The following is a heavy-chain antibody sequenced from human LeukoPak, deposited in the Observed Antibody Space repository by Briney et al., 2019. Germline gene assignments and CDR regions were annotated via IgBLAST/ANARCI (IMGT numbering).Heavy chain of an antibody. Sequence: PSQTLSLTCTVSSGSISSGSYYWGWIRQPPRKGLEWIASIYYSGSTYYNPSLKSRVTISVDTSKNQFSLKLSSVTAADTAVYYCARGYCTNAVCSLGPTQAWGQGTLVTVSS. J-gene: IGHJ4*02. V-gene: IGHV4-39*07. CDR1: SGSISSGSYY. D-gene: IGHD2-8*01. CDR2: IYYSGST. CDR3: ARGYCTNAVCSLGPTQA.